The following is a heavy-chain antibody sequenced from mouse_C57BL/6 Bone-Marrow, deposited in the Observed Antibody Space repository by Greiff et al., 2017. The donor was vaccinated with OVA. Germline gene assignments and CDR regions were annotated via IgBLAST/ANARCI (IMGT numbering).Heavy chain of an antibody. Sequence: VQRVESDAELVKPGASVKISCKVSGYTFTDHTIHWMKQRPEQGLEWIGYIYPRDGSTKYNEKFKGKATLTADKSSSTAYMQLNSLTSEDSAVYFCARRGYYYGSSYWYFDVWGTGTTVTVSS. J-gene: IGHJ1*03. V-gene: IGHV1-78*01. D-gene: IGHD1-1*01. CDR1: GYTFTDHT. CDR2: IYPRDGST. CDR3: ARRGYYYGSSYWYFDV.